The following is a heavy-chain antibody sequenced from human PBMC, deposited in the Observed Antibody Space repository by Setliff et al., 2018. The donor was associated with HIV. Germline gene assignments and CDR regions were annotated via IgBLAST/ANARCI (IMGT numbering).Heavy chain of an antibody. J-gene: IGHJ4*02. CDR2: IYFNGIT. Sequence: SETLSLTCAVYGGSFSDYYWGWIRQSPGKGLEWIGSIYFNGITHDNPSLKSRVTTSVDTSKNTLYLQMNNLRAEDTAVYYCAKEDDILTGPLDYWGQGTLVTVSS. CDR1: GGSFSDYY. V-gene: IGHV4-34*01. D-gene: IGHD3-9*01. CDR3: AKEDDILTGPLDY.